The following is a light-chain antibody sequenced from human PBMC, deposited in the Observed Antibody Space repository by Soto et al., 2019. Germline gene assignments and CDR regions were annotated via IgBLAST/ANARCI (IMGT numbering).Light chain of an antibody. J-gene: IGKJ1*01. CDR3: QKCDNAPRT. Sequence: DIQMTQSPSSLSAAVGDRVTITFPASQGINNYLAWYQQKPGKVPKLLIYDASTEQSGVPSRFSGSGSGTEFALTISSLQPEDDATYYGQKCDNAPRTFGHGTKVEIK. CDR2: DAS. CDR1: QGINNY. V-gene: IGKV1-27*01.